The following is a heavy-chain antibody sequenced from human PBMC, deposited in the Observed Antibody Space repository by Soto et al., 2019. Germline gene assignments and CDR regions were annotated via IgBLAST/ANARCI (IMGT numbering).Heavy chain of an antibody. CDR3: ARRSSTYLNEIIYDP. D-gene: IGHD2-2*01. CDR1: GGSITTGGYY. CDR2: RYYSEST. V-gene: IGHV4-31*03. J-gene: IGHJ5*02. Sequence: PSETLSLTCTVSGGSITTGGYYWSWIRQLPGKGLEWIGHRYYSESTYYNPSLKSRVSISLDTSKNQFSLKLSFVTAADTAMYYCARRSSTYLNEIIYDPWGQGTLVTVSS.